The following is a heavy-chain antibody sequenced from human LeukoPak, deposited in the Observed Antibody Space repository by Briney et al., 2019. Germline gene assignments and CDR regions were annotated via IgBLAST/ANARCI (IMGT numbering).Heavy chain of an antibody. D-gene: IGHD3-22*01. CDR2: IYHSGST. V-gene: IGHV4-4*02. Sequence: PSGTLSLTCAVSGGSISSSNWWSWVRQPPGKGLEWIGEIYHSGSTNYNPSLKSRVTISVDKSKNQFSLKLTSVTAADTAVYYCARVYLGIVVVIDYWGQGTLVTVSS. CDR1: GGSISSSNW. CDR3: ARVYLGIVVVIDY. J-gene: IGHJ4*02.